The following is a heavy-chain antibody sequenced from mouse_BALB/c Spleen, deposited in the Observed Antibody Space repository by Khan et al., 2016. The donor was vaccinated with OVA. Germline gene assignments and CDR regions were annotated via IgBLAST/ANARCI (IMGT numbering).Heavy chain of an antibody. CDR2: INTYTGEP. Sequence: QVQLKQSGPALKKPGETVKISCKASGYTFTNYGMNWVKQAPGKGLKWMGWINTYTGEPTYADDFKGRFAFSLETSASTANLQINNLKSEDTATDFCARPPYFSYVMVYWGKGTSVTVSS. CDR1: GYTFTNYG. D-gene: IGHD2-10*01. V-gene: IGHV9-3-1*01. J-gene: IGHJ4*01. CDR3: ARPPYFSYVMVY.